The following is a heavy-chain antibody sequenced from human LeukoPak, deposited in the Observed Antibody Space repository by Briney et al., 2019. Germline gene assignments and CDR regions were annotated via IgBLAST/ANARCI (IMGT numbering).Heavy chain of an antibody. D-gene: IGHD1-26*01. CDR1: GFTFSSYG. CDR2: IRYDGSNK. Sequence: GGSLRLSCAASGFTFSSYGMHWVRQAPGKGLEWVAFIRYDGSNKYYADSVKGRFTISRDNSKNTLYLQMNSLRAEDTAVYYCARDGGEWEPYFDYWGQGTLVTVSS. J-gene: IGHJ4*02. V-gene: IGHV3-30*02. CDR3: ARDGGEWEPYFDY.